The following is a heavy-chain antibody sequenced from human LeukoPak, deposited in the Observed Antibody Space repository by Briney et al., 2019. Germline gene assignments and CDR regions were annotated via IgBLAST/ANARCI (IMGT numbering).Heavy chain of an antibody. V-gene: IGHV4-34*01. D-gene: IGHD6-13*01. Sequence: SETLSLTCAVYGGSFSGYYWSWIRQPPGKGLEWIGEINHSGSTNYNPSLKSRVTISVDTSKNQFSLKLSSVTAADTAVYYCAREIAAAGASYCYYYGMGVWGKGTTVTVSS. CDR2: INHSGST. CDR3: AREIAAAGASYCYYYGMGV. J-gene: IGHJ6*04. CDR1: GGSFSGYY.